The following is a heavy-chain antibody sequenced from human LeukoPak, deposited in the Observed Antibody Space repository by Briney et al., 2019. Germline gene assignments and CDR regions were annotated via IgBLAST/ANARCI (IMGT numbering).Heavy chain of an antibody. D-gene: IGHD3-10*01. CDR3: AKADRGWGVITKD. Sequence: GGSLRLSCAASGFTFSTYAMSCVRQAPGKGLEWVSAIGGSGDFTYYAEYVRGRFTISRDNSKKTLYLQMNSLRAEDTAVYYCAKADRGWGVITKDWGQGTLVTVSS. CDR1: GFTFSTYA. CDR2: IGGSGDFT. V-gene: IGHV3-23*01. J-gene: IGHJ4*02.